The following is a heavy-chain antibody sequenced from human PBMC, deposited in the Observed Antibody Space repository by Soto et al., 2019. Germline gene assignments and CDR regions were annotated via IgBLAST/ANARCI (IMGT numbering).Heavy chain of an antibody. CDR3: ARVTGSLPSYFDY. J-gene: IGHJ4*02. V-gene: IGHV3-48*03. D-gene: IGHD3-10*01. CDR2: ISGSGGTI. CDR1: GFTFSSYE. Sequence: EMQLVESGGGLVQPGGSLRLSCAASGFTFSSYEMNWVRQAPGKGLEWVSYISGSGGTIYYADSVKGRFTISRDSAKNSLYLQMNSLRAEDTAVYYCARVTGSLPSYFDYWGQGTLVTVSS.